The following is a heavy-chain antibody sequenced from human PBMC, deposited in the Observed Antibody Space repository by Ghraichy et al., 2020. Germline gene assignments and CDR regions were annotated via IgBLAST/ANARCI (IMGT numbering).Heavy chain of an antibody. D-gene: IGHD5-24*01. CDR3: ARDGFVEMATICYFDY. V-gene: IGHV1-18*01. J-gene: IGHJ4*02. CDR1: GYTFTSYG. CDR2: ISAYNGNT. Sequence: ASVKVSCKASGYTFTSYGISWVRQAPGQGLEWMGWISAYNGNTNYAQKLQGRVTMTTDTSTSTAYMELRSLRSDDTAVYYCARDGFVEMATICYFDYWGQGTLVTVSS.